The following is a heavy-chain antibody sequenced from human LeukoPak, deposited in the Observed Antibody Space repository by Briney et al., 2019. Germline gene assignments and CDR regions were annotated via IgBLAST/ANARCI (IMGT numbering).Heavy chain of an antibody. V-gene: IGHV4-34*01. CDR3: ARELGNSSGYYPPLGY. J-gene: IGHJ4*02. D-gene: IGHD3-22*01. CDR2: INHSGST. Sequence: SETLSLTCAVYGGSFSGYYWSWLRQPPGKGLEWLGEINHSGSTNYNPSLKSRVTISVDTSKNQFSLKLSSVTAADTAVYYCARELGNSSGYYPPLGYWGQGTLVTVSS. CDR1: GGSFSGYY.